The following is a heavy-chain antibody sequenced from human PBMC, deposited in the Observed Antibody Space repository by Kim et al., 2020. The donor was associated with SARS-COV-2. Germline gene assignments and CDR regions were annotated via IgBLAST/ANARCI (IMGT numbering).Heavy chain of an antibody. D-gene: IGHD2-15*01. V-gene: IGHV4-34*01. CDR2: INHSGST. J-gene: IGHJ3*02. CDR1: GGSFSGYY. Sequence: SETLSLTCAVYGGSFSGYYWSWIRQPPGKGLEWIGEINHSGSTNYNPSLKSRVTISVDTSKNQFSLKLSSVTAADTAVYYCASSHTRWRAFDIWGQGTMVTVSS. CDR3: ASSHTRWRAFDI.